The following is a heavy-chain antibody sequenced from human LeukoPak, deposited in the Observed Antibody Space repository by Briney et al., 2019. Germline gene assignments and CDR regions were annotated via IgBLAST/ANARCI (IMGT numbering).Heavy chain of an antibody. D-gene: IGHD5-12*01. CDR3: ANSGGYGGVVDY. V-gene: IGHV3-23*01. Sequence: GGSLRLSCAASGFTFSSYAMSWVRQAPGQGLEWVSAISGSGGSTYYADSVKGRFTISRDNSKNTLYLQMNGLRAEDTAVYYCANSGGYGGVVDYWGQGTLVTVSS. J-gene: IGHJ4*02. CDR1: GFTFSSYA. CDR2: ISGSGGST.